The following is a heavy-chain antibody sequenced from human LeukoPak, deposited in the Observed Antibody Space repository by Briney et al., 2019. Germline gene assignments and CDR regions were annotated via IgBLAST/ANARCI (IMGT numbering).Heavy chain of an antibody. Sequence: SKTLSLTCAVYGGSFSGYYWSWIRQPPGKGLEWIGEINHSGSTNYNPSLKSRVTISVDTSKNQFSLKLSSVTAADTAVYYCARSLTRDAFDIWGQGTMVTDSS. CDR3: ARSLTRDAFDI. V-gene: IGHV4-34*01. CDR1: GGSFSGYY. CDR2: INHSGST. J-gene: IGHJ3*02. D-gene: IGHD7-27*01.